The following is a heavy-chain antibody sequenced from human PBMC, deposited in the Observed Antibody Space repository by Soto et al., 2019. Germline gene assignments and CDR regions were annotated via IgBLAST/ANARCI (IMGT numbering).Heavy chain of an antibody. Sequence: QVQLVQSEAEVQKPGASVKVSCKTSGYIFKNYGISWVRQAPGQGLERLGWIYPKEDRANIAQNFQSRVTLTTDTPTSTAYIELRSLRFDDSAVYFCARDIDYDIDYWGQGTLVTVSS. CDR2: IYPKEDRA. V-gene: IGHV1-18*01. J-gene: IGHJ4*02. CDR1: GYIFKNYG. D-gene: IGHD4-17*01. CDR3: ARDIDYDIDY.